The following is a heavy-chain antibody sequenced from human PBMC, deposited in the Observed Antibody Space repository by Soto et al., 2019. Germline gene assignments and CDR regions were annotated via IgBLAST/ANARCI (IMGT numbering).Heavy chain of an antibody. CDR2: ISSSSSTT. J-gene: IGHJ5*02. CDR3: ARDGNSSWYNCFDP. D-gene: IGHD6-13*01. Sequence: EVQLVESGGGLVQPGGSLRLSCAASGFTFSNYNMNWVRQAPGKGLEWVSYISSSSSTTYYADSVKGRFTISRDNAKKTLYLQMNTLRDEDTAVYYCARDGNSSWYNCFDPWGQGTLVTVSS. V-gene: IGHV3-48*02. CDR1: GFTFSNYN.